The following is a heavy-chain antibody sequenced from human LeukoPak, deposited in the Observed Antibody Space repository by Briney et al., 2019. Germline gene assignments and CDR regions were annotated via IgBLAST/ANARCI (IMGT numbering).Heavy chain of an antibody. V-gene: IGHV4-39*07. CDR1: GGSISSTTYF. CDR3: ARDPGTYCSSTSCYKEDAFDI. J-gene: IGHJ3*02. Sequence: SETLSLTCTVSGGSISSTTYFWGWIRQPPGKGLEWIGSMYYSGSTYYNPSLKSRGTISVDTSKNQLSLKLSSVTAADTAVYYCARDPGTYCSSTSCYKEDAFDIWGQGTMVTVSS. CDR2: MYYSGST. D-gene: IGHD2-2*02.